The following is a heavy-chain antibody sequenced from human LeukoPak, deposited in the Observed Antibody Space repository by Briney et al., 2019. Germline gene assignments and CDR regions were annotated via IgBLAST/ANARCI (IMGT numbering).Heavy chain of an antibody. V-gene: IGHV1-2*02. CDR1: GYTFTNYY. CDR2: IKANSGGT. CDR3: ATTYYGSGSYGLSPLDF. J-gene: IGHJ4*02. Sequence: ASAKVSCKASGYTFTNYYIHWVRQAPGQGLEWMGWIKANSGGTKYTQKFQGRVTITRDTSISTAYMDLRRLRPDDTAVYYCATTYYGSGSYGLSPLDFWGQGTLVTVSS. D-gene: IGHD3-10*01.